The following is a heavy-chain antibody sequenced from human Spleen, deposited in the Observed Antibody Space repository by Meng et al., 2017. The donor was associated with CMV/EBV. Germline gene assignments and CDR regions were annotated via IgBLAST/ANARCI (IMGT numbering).Heavy chain of an antibody. CDR1: EFTFSSYA. Sequence: GESLKISCAASEFTFSSYAMSWVRQAPGKGLEWVSAISGSGGSTYYADSVKGRFTISRDNSENTLYLQMNSLRAEDTAVYYCAKDRVATINYFDYWGQGTLVTVSS. V-gene: IGHV3-23*01. CDR3: AKDRVATINYFDY. D-gene: IGHD5-12*01. CDR2: ISGSGGST. J-gene: IGHJ4*02.